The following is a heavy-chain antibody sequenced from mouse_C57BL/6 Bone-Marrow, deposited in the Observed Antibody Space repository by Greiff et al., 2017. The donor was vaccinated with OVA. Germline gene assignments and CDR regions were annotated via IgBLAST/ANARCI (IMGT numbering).Heavy chain of an antibody. Sequence: QVQLQQPGAELVMPGASVKLSCKASGYTFTSYWMHWVKQRPGQGLEWIGEIDPSDSYTNYNQKFKGKSTLTVDKSSSTAYMQLSSLTSEDSAVYYCAREDYSSYFDYWGQGTTLTVSS. J-gene: IGHJ2*01. V-gene: IGHV1-69*01. CDR3: AREDYSSYFDY. CDR2: IDPSDSYT. D-gene: IGHD2-12*01. CDR1: GYTFTSYW.